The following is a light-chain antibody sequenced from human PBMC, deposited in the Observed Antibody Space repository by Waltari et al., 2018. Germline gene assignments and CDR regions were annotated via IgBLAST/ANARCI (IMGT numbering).Light chain of an antibody. V-gene: IGLV2-23*02. J-gene: IGLJ1*01. CDR2: EVF. Sequence: QSALTQPAPASGTPGQSITISCSGTTSDVGSYDLVSWYQQHPGEAPKLLICEVFKRPPDTSCRFSGAKSGSTASLTVSGLQPEDEADYYCCSYAGRGTYVFGSGTKVTVL. CDR1: TSDVGSYDL. CDR3: CSYAGRGTYV.